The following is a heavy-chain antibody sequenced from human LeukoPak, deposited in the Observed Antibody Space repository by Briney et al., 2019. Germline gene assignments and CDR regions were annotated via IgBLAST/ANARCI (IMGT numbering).Heavy chain of an antibody. Sequence: ASVKVSCKASGYTSTGYYMHWVRQAPGQGLEWMGWINPNSGGTNYAQKFQGRVTMTRDTSISTAYMELSRLRSDDTAVYYCARGRTMIVVVPSADFDYWGQGTLVTVPS. CDR2: INPNSGGT. V-gene: IGHV1-2*02. J-gene: IGHJ4*02. CDR1: GYTSTGYY. CDR3: ARGRTMIVVVPSADFDY. D-gene: IGHD3-22*01.